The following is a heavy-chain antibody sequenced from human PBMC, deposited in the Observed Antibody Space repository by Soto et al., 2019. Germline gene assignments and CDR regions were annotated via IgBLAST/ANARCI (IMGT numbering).Heavy chain of an antibody. J-gene: IGHJ6*02. CDR1: VYTFTAYC. Sequence: XSVKGSYKRSVYTFTAYCNNWVRQAPGQGLEWMGWISAYNGNTKYAQKVQGRVIMTTDTSTSTAYMDLRSLRSDDTAVYYCAREVDVDYSDGMDXWVQGSTVTVS. V-gene: IGHV1-18*04. CDR3: AREVDVDYSDGMDX. CDR2: ISAYNGNT. D-gene: IGHD2-15*01.